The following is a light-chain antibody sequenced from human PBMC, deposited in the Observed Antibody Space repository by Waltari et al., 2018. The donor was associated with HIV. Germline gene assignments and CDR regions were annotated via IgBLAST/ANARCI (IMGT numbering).Light chain of an antibody. CDR1: QSVSSSY. V-gene: IGKV3-20*01. CDR3: QQYGSSPGLT. CDR2: GAS. J-gene: IGKJ4*01. Sequence: EIVLTQSPRTLSLSPGERATISCRASQSVSSSYLAWYQQKPGQAPRLLIYGASSRATGIPDRFSGSGSGTDFTLTISRLEPEDFAVYYCQQYGSSPGLTFGGGTKVEIK.